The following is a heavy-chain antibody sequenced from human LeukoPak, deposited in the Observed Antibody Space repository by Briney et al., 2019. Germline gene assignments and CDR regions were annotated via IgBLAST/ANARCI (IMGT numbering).Heavy chain of an antibody. CDR2: INHSGST. J-gene: IGHJ5*02. V-gene: IGHV4-34*01. CDR1: GGSFSGYY. Sequence: PSQTLSLTCAVYGGSFSGYYCSWVRHPPGKGLEWLVEINHSGSTNYNPSLKSRVTISVDTSKNQFSLKLSSVTAADTAVYYCATSPDIVVVPAARGYKGFDPCRQGTLVTVSS. CDR3: ATSPDIVVVPAARGYKGFDP. D-gene: IGHD2-2*01.